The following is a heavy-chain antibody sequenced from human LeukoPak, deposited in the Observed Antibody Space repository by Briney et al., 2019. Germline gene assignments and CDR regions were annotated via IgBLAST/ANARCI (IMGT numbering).Heavy chain of an antibody. CDR3: ARGGRGVSGPEY. D-gene: IGHD3-10*01. Sequence: GGSLRLSCAASGFIVSTNHMSWVRQAPGKGLEGVSVIYSGGSTYYADSVKGRFTISRDNSKNTLYLQMNSLRAEDTAVDYCARGGRGVSGPEYWGQGTPVTVSS. CDR1: GFIVSTNH. J-gene: IGHJ4*02. V-gene: IGHV3-53*01. CDR2: IYSGGST.